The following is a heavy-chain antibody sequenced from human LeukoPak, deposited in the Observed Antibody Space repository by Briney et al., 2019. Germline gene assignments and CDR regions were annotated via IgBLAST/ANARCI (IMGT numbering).Heavy chain of an antibody. Sequence: SETLSLTCTVSGGSISGYYWSWIRQPPGKGLEWIGEINHSGSTNYNPSLKSRVTISVDTSKNQFSLKLSSVTAADTAVYYCARSYYYDSSGREYFHHWGQGTLVTVSS. D-gene: IGHD3-22*01. CDR1: GGSISGYY. J-gene: IGHJ1*01. CDR3: ARSYYYDSSGREYFHH. CDR2: INHSGST. V-gene: IGHV4-34*01.